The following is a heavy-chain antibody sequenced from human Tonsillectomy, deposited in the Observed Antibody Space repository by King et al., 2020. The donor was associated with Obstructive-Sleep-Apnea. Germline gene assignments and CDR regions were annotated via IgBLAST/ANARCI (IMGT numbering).Heavy chain of an antibody. CDR3: ARERSYDSSGYYRGSHYFDY. CDR1: GGSISSYY. D-gene: IGHD3-22*01. Sequence: VQLQESGPGLVKPSETLSLICTVSGGSISSYYWSWIRQPPGKGLEWVGDIYHSGSTNYNPSLKSRLNISVDKSKNHFSLNLSSVTAADTAVYYCARERSYDSSGYYRGSHYFDYWGQGILVTVSS. J-gene: IGHJ4*02. V-gene: IGHV4-59*01. CDR2: IYHSGST.